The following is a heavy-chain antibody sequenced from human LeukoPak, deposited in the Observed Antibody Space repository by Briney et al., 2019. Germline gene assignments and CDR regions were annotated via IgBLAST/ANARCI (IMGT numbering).Heavy chain of an antibody. D-gene: IGHD6-19*01. J-gene: IGHJ4*02. V-gene: IGHV4-4*02. Sequence: KTSETLSLTCTVSGGSISSNNWWSWVRQPPGKGLEWIGEIYHSGSTNYNPSLKSRVTISVDKSKNQFSLKLSSVTAADTAVYYCASKTTDTAGTFDYWGQGTLVTVSS. CDR1: GGSISSNNW. CDR2: IYHSGST. CDR3: ASKTTDTAGTFDY.